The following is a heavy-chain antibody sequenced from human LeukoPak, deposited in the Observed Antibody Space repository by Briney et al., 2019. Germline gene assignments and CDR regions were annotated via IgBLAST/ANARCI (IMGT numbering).Heavy chain of an antibody. CDR3: ARRVNYYYYMDV. Sequence: SETLSLTCAVYGGSFSGYYWSWIRQPPGKGLEWIGEINHSGSTNYNPSPKSRVTISVDTSKNQFSLKLSSVTAADTAVYYCARRVNYYYYMDVWGKGTTVTISS. CDR1: GGSFSGYY. V-gene: IGHV4-34*01. J-gene: IGHJ6*03. CDR2: INHSGST.